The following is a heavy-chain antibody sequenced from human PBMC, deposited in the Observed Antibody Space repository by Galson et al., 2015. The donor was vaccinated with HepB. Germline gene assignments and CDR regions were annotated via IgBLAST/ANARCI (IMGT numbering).Heavy chain of an antibody. CDR1: GFTFSSYW. CDR2: IKQDGSEK. CDR3: ARDVGYCSSTSCYRVRFDY. D-gene: IGHD2-2*02. V-gene: IGHV3-7*03. Sequence: SLRLSCAASGFTFSSYWMSWVRQAPGKGLEWVANIKQDGSEKYYVDSVKGRFTISRDNAKNSLYLQMNSLRAEDTAVYYCARDVGYCSSTSCYRVRFDYWGQGTLVTVSS. J-gene: IGHJ4*02.